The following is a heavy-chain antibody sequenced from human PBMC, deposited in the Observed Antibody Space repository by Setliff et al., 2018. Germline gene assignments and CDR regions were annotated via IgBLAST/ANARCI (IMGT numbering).Heavy chain of an antibody. J-gene: IGHJ6*03. D-gene: IGHD3-22*01. CDR1: GFTFSTYR. CDR3: ASGVMIVTDYMDV. Sequence: PGGSLRLSCAASGFTFSTYRMHWVRQAPGKGMEWVAVIWDDGVTKYHAYSVKGRFTISRDNSKNTLYLQMNSLRAEDTAVYYCASGVMIVTDYMDVWGKGTTVTVSS. V-gene: IGHV3-33*08. CDR2: IWDDGVTK.